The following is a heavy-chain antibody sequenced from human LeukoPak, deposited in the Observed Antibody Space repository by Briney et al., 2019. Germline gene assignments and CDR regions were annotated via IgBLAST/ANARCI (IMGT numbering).Heavy chain of an antibody. D-gene: IGHD2-21*01. CDR1: GGTFSSYA. J-gene: IGHJ4*02. CDR3: AREAPYCGGDCYSHFDY. V-gene: IGHV1-69*01. Sequence: SVKVSCKASGGTFSSYAISWVRQAPGQGLEWMRGIIPIFCTANYAQKFQGRVTITADESTSTAYMELSSLRSEDTAVYYCAREAPYCGGDCYSHFDYWGQGTLVTVSS. CDR2: IIPIFCTA.